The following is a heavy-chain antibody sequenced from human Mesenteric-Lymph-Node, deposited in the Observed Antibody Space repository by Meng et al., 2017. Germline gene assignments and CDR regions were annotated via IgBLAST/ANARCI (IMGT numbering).Heavy chain of an antibody. V-gene: IGHV1-69*13. CDR3: ARLRVRGVIGYYYGMDV. CDR2: IIPIFGTA. D-gene: IGHD3-10*01. J-gene: IGHJ6*02. Sequence: SVKVSCKASGGTFSSYAISWVRQAPGQGLEWMGGIIPIFGTANYAQKFQGRVTITADESTSTAYMELSSLRSDDTAVYYCARLRVRGVIGYYYGMDVWGQGTTVTVSS. CDR1: GGTFSSYA.